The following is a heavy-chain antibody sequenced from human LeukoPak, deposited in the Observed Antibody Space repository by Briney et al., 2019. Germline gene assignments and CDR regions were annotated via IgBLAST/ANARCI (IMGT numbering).Heavy chain of an antibody. J-gene: IGHJ5*02. D-gene: IGHD3-3*01. CDR1: GGSLSSYY. CDR2: IYYSGST. V-gene: IGHV4-59*01. CDR3: ARVGDFWSGYFSAPNWFGP. Sequence: SETLSLTCTVSGGSLSSYYWSWIRQPPGKGLEWIGYIYYSGSTNYNPSLKSRVTISVDTSKNQFSLKLSSVTAADTAVYYCARVGDFWSGYFSAPNWFGPWGQGTLVTVSS.